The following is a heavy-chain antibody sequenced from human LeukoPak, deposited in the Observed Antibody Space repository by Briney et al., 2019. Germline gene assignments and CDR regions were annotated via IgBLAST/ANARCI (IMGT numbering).Heavy chain of an antibody. J-gene: IGHJ4*02. Sequence: GGSLRLSCGFSGFTFSSYWMSWVRRAPGKGLEWVANINQDGSENYYVDSVKGRFTISRDNAKNSLYLQMNSLRVEDTAVYYCARGRPLDYWGQGTLVTVSS. CDR1: GFTFSSYW. CDR2: INQDGSEN. V-gene: IGHV3-7*01. CDR3: ARGRPLDY.